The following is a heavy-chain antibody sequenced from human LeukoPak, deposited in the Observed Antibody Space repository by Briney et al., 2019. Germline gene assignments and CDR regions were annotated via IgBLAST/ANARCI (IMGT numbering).Heavy chain of an antibody. V-gene: IGHV4-59*01. CDR1: GGSISSYY. D-gene: IGHD6-13*01. Sequence: PSETLSLTCTVSGGSISSYYWSWIRQPPGKGLEWLGYIYYSGSTNYNPSLKSRVTISVDTSKNQFSLKLSSVTAADTAVYYCARDSSSSWYNWFDPWGQGTLVTVSS. J-gene: IGHJ5*02. CDR2: IYYSGST. CDR3: ARDSSSSWYNWFDP.